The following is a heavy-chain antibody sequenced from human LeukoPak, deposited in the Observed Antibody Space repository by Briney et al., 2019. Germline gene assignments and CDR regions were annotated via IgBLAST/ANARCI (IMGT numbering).Heavy chain of an antibody. D-gene: IGHD6-6*01. CDR1: GGTFSSYA. CDR2: IIPIFGTA. Sequence: AASVKVSCKASGGTFSSYAISWVRQAPGQGLEWMGRIIPIFGTANYAQKFQGRVTITTDESTSTAYMELSSLRSEDTAVYYCARTNIAARLSYYYMDVWGKGTTVTVSS. J-gene: IGHJ6*03. V-gene: IGHV1-69*05. CDR3: ARTNIAARLSYYYMDV.